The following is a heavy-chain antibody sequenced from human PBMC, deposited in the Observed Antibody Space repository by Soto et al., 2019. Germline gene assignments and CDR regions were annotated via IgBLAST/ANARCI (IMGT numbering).Heavy chain of an antibody. CDR3: ARGGRGSGLYFLYYFDL. CDR2: IYHTGST. CDR1: AGSLSNYY. J-gene: IGHJ4*02. D-gene: IGHD6-19*01. Sequence: SETLSLTCSVSAGSLSNYYWTWIRQSPGKGLEWIGEIYHTGSTKYNPSLKGRVAISVDMSKNQFSLTLNSVTPADTAVYYCARGGRGSGLYFLYYFDLWGQRTLVTVSS. V-gene: IGHV4-59*01.